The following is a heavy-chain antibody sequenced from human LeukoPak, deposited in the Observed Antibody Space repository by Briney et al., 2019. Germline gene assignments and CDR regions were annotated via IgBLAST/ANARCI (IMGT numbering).Heavy chain of an antibody. CDR3: AKDCTYYYGSGSYYNSWRRWSSYYYYYMDV. CDR2: TYYRSKWYN. Sequence: SQTLPLTCAISGDSVSSNSAAWNWIRQSPSRGLEWLGRTYYRSKWYNDYAVSVKSRITINPDTSKNQFSLQLNSVTPEDTAVYYCAKDCTYYYGSGSYYNSWRRWSSYYYYYMDVWGKGTTVTISS. V-gene: IGHV6-1*01. D-gene: IGHD3-10*01. J-gene: IGHJ6*03. CDR1: GDSVSSNSAA.